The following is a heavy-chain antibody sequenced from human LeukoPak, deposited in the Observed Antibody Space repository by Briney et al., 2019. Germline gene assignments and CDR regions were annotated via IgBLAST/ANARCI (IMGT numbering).Heavy chain of an antibody. CDR3: ARKSNYYGSEFDY. V-gene: IGHV4-34*01. Sequence: SEILSLTCAVYGGSSSGYYWSWIRQPPGKGLEWIGEINHSGSTNYNPSLKSRVTISVDTSKNQFSLKLSSVTAADTAVYYCARKSNYYGSEFDYWGQGTLVTVSS. D-gene: IGHD3-10*01. J-gene: IGHJ4*02. CDR1: GGSSSGYY. CDR2: INHSGST.